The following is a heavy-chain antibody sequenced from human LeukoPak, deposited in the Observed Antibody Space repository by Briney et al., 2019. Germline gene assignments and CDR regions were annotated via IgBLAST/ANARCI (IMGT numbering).Heavy chain of an antibody. V-gene: IGHV4-34*01. Sequence: SETLSLTCAVYGGSFSGYYWSWLRHPPGKGLEWIGEINHSGSTNYNPSLKSRVTISVDTSKNQFSLKLSSVTAADTAVYYCARAMVRGVISNFDYWGQGTLVTVSS. D-gene: IGHD3-10*01. CDR1: GGSFSGYY. J-gene: IGHJ4*02. CDR3: ARAMVRGVISNFDY. CDR2: INHSGST.